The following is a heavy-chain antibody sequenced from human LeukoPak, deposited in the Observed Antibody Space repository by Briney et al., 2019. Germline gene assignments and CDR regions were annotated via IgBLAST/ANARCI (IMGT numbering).Heavy chain of an antibody. V-gene: IGHV1-2*02. Sequence: ASVKVSCKASGGTFSSYAISWVRQAPGQGLEWMGWINPNSGGTNYAQKFQGRVTMTRDTSISTAYMELSRLRSDDTAVYYCARERVDIVVVPAPNWFDPWGQGTLVTVSS. CDR3: ARERVDIVVVPAPNWFDP. CDR1: GGTFSSYA. CDR2: INPNSGGT. D-gene: IGHD2-2*01. J-gene: IGHJ5*02.